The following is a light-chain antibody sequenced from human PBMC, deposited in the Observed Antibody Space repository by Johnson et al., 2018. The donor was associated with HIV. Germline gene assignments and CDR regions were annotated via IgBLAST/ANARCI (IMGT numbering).Light chain of an antibody. CDR2: DNN. CDR3: GTWDSSLSAGV. J-gene: IGLJ1*01. CDR1: SSNIGNNY. Sequence: QSVLTQPPSVSAAPGQRVTISCSGSSSNIGNNYVSWYQQFPGTAPKLLIYDNNKRPSGIPDRFSGSKSGTSATLGITGLQTGDEADYYCGTWDSSLSAGVLGTWTKVTVL. V-gene: IGLV1-51*01.